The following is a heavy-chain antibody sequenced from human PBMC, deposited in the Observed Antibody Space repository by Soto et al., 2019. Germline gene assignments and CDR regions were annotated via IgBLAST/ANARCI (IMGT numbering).Heavy chain of an antibody. V-gene: IGHV3-48*02. J-gene: IGHJ4*02. CDR1: GFTFSSYS. CDR2: ISSSSSTI. Sequence: EVQLVESGGGLVQPGGSLRLSCAASGFTFSSYSMNWVRQAPGKGLEWVSYISSSSSTIYYADSVKGRFTISRDNANNSLYLQMNSLRDEDTAVYYCARDTQDDFWSGYYRDYWGQGNLVTVSS. CDR3: ARDTQDDFWSGYYRDY. D-gene: IGHD3-3*01.